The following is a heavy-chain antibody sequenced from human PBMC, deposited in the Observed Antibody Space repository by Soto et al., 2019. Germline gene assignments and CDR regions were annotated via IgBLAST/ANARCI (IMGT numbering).Heavy chain of an antibody. CDR1: GFTFSTYE. Sequence: EVQLVESGGGLVHPGGSLRLSCAASGFTFSTYEMNWVRQAPGKGLEWISYISSSGTTIYYADSVKGRFSISRDNAENSLYLQMNSLRAEDTAVYYCARETYDSGWYNWFNPWGQGTLVTVSS. CDR3: ARETYDSGWYNWFNP. D-gene: IGHD6-19*01. CDR2: ISSSGTTI. J-gene: IGHJ5*02. V-gene: IGHV3-48*03.